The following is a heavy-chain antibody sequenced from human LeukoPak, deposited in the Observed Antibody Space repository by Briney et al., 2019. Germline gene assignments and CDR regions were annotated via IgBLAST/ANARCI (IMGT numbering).Heavy chain of an antibody. CDR1: GFTFSSYW. CDR3: ARGVGWIQLWLDY. CDR2: IKQDGSEK. J-gene: IGHJ4*02. D-gene: IGHD5-18*01. Sequence: GGSLRLSCAASGFTFSSYWMSWVRQAPGKGLEWVANIKQDGSEKYYVDSVKGRFTISRDNAKNSLYLQMNSLRAEDTAAYYCARGVGWIQLWLDYWGQGTLVTVSS. V-gene: IGHV3-7*03.